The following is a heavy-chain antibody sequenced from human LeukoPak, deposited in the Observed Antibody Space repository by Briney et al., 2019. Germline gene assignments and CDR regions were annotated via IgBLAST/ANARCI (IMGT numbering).Heavy chain of an antibody. V-gene: IGHV3-30*02. CDR2: IRYDGSNK. CDR1: GFTFSSYG. D-gene: IGHD2-15*01. CDR3: ARQGRYCSGGSCYPNWFDP. Sequence: GGSLRLSCAASGFTFSSYGMHWVRQAPGKGLEWVAFIRYDGSNKYYADSVKGRFTISRDNSKNTLYLQMNSLRAEDTAVYYCARQGRYCSGGSCYPNWFDPWGQGTLVTVSS. J-gene: IGHJ5*02.